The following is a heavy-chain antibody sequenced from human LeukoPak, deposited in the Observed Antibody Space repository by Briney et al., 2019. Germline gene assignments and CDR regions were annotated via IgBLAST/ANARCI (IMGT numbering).Heavy chain of an antibody. Sequence: GGSLRLSCAASGFTFSNAWMSWVRQAPGKGLEWVGRIKSKTDGWTTDYAAPVKGRFTISRDDSKNTLCLQMNSLKTEDTAVYYCTATYYDFWSGEFDYWGQGTLVTVSP. D-gene: IGHD3-3*01. CDR1: GFTFSNAW. CDR3: TATYYDFWSGEFDY. CDR2: IKSKTDGWTT. J-gene: IGHJ4*02. V-gene: IGHV3-15*01.